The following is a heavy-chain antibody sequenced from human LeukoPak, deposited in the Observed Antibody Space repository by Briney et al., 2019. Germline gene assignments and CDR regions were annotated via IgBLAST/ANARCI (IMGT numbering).Heavy chain of an antibody. CDR1: GGSISRGSYY. CDR2: IYTSGST. D-gene: IGHD3-3*01. V-gene: IGHV4-61*02. Sequence: SQTLSLTCTVSGGSISRGSYYWSWIRQPAGKVLEWIGRIYTSGSTNYNPSLKSRVTISVDTSKNQFSLKLSSVTAADTAVYYCARVPPYYDFENDYWGQGTLVTVSS. J-gene: IGHJ4*02. CDR3: ARVPPYYDFENDY.